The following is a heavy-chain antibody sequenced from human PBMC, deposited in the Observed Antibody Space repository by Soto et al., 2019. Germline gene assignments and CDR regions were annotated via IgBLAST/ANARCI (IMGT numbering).Heavy chain of an antibody. CDR2: IYWDDDK. V-gene: IGHV2-5*02. J-gene: IGHJ6*02. CDR1: GFSLSTSGVG. CDR3: IQSRCGGDCLQSYASHYYYGMDV. D-gene: IGHD2-21*02. Sequence: SGPTLVNPTQTLTLTCTFSGFSLSTSGVGVGWIRQPPGKALEWLALIYWDDDKRYSPSLRSRLTINKDTSKNQVVLTMTNMDPVDAATYYCIQSRCGGDCLQSYASHYYYGMDVWGQGTTVTVSS.